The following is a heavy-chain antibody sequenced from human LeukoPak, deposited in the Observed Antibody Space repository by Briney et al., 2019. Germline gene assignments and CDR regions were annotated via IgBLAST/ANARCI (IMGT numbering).Heavy chain of an antibody. CDR2: IYTGGSS. CDR3: ARGSSGASFDY. J-gene: IGHJ4*02. D-gene: IGHD2-15*01. V-gene: IGHV4-4*07. CDR1: GDSLSSYY. Sequence: SETLSLACTVSGDSLSSYYCSWIRQPAGKGLEWIGRIYTGGSSNYNPSLKSRVTMSVDTSKNQFSLKLTSVTAADTAVYYCARGSSGASFDYGGQGRLVTVSS.